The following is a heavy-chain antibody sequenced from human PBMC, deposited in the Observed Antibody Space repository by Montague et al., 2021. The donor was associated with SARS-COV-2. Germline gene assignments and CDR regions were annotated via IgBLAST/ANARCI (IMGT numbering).Heavy chain of an antibody. Sequence: SETLSLTCTVSGGSISSSSYYWGWIRQPPGKGLEWIGCIYYSGSTYYNPSLKSPVTISVDTSTNQFSLKLSSVTAADTAVYYCARLFYSSGWSENDAFDIWGQGTMVTVSS. J-gene: IGHJ3*02. V-gene: IGHV4-39*01. CDR2: IYYSGST. D-gene: IGHD6-19*01. CDR1: GGSISSSSYY. CDR3: ARLFYSSGWSENDAFDI.